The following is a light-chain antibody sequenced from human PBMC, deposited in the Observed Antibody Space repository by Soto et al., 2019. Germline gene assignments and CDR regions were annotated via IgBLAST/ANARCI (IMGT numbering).Light chain of an antibody. J-gene: IGKJ1*01. CDR1: QNLLYSSNNKNY. Sequence: DIVMTQSPDSLAVSLGERATINCKSSQNLLYSSNNKNYLAWYQQKPGHPPKLLMYWASTRDSGVPDRFSGSGSGTDFTLTIGRLQAEDVAVYYCQQYYSTPRTFGHGSKVEIK. CDR2: WAS. CDR3: QQYYSTPRT. V-gene: IGKV4-1*01.